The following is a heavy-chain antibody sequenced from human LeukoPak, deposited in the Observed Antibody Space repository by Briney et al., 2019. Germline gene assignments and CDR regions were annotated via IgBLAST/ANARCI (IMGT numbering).Heavy chain of an antibody. V-gene: IGHV3-33*01. CDR3: ARGFDYYDSSGYYDY. CDR1: GCTLSSYG. D-gene: IGHD3-22*01. Sequence: GGSLRHSCAGSGCTLSSYGRHWVRQAPGKGREGVAVIWYDGNNKYYAASVKGRFTISRDTSKNTLYLQMNSMRAEDTAVYYCARGFDYYDSSGYYDYWGQGTLVTVSS. J-gene: IGHJ4*02. CDR2: IWYDGNNK.